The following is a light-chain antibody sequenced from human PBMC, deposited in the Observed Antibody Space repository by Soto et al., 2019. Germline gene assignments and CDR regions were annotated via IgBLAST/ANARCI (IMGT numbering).Light chain of an antibody. Sequence: STATLSSSPEDRATLSCRASQSVSNYLAWYQEKPGQAPVVPIYDASNSATGLPTRCRGSGSGTDFILTSSILDHESFTVYCRQQRSNWPITFGQGTRLE. CDR2: DAS. CDR1: QSVSNY. J-gene: IGKJ5*01. CDR3: QQRSNWPIT. V-gene: IGKV3-11*01.